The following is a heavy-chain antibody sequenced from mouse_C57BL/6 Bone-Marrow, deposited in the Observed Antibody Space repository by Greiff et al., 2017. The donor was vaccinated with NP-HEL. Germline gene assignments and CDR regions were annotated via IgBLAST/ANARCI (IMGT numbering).Heavy chain of an antibody. V-gene: IGHV5-9-1*02. Sequence: EVMLVESGEGLVKPGGSLKLSCAASGFTFSSYAMSWVRQTPEKRLEWVAYISSGGDYIYYAATVKGRFTISRDNARKTLYLQMSSLKSEDTAMYYCTRDGSPFDYWGQGTTLTVSS. CDR2: ISSGGDYI. CDR3: TRDGSPFDY. D-gene: IGHD1-1*02. J-gene: IGHJ2*01. CDR1: GFTFSSYA.